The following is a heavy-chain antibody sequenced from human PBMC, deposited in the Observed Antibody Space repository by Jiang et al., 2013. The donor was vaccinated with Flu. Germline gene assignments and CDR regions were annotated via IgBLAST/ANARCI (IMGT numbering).Heavy chain of an antibody. Sequence: FSDYYMSWIRQXPGKGLEWVSYISSSSSYXNYADSVKGRFTISRDNAKNSLYLQMNSLRAEDTAVYYCARGYSSGWYGWFDPWGQGTLVTVSS. CDR3: ARGYSSGWYGWFDP. J-gene: IGHJ5*02. CDR2: ISSSSSYX. V-gene: IGHV3-11*05. CDR1: FSDYY. D-gene: IGHD6-19*01.